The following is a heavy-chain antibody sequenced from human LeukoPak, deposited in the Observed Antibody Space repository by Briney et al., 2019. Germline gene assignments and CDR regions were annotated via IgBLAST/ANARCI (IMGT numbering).Heavy chain of an antibody. CDR2: ISGSGGST. J-gene: IGHJ4*02. CDR1: GFTFSSCA. CDR3: AKGTYSSSPRDY. D-gene: IGHD6-6*01. V-gene: IGHV3-23*01. Sequence: PGGSLRLSCAASGFTFSSCAMSWVRQAPGKGLEWVSAISGSGGSTYYADSVKGRFTISRDNSKNTLSLQMNSLRAEDTAVYYCAKGTYSSSPRDYWGQGTLVTVSS.